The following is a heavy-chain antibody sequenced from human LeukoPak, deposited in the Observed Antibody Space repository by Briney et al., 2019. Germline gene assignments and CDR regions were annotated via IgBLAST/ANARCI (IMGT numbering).Heavy chain of an antibody. D-gene: IGHD2-2*01. CDR1: GFTFSSYG. CDR3: ALLPDCSSTSCHSTH. J-gene: IGHJ4*02. Sequence: GGSLRLSCAASGFTFSSYGMHWVRQAPGKGLEWVAFIRYDGSNKYYADSVKGRFAISRDNSKNTLYLQMNSLRAEDTAVYYCALLPDCSSTSCHSTHWGQGTLVTVSS. V-gene: IGHV3-30*02. CDR2: IRYDGSNK.